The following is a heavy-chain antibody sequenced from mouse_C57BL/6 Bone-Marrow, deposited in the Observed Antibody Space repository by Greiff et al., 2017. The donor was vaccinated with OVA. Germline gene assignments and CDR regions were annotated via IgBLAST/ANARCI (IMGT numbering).Heavy chain of an antibody. V-gene: IGHV14-4*01. CDR2: IAPENGDP. J-gene: IGHJ2*01. CDR3: TTFTTVVFDY. CDR1: GFNIKDDY. Sequence: VQLQQSGAELVRPGASVKLSCTASGFNIKDDYMHWVKQRPEQGLEWIGWIAPENGDPEYASKFQGKATITADTSSNTAYLQLSSLTSEDTAVYYCTTFTTVVFDYWGQGTTLTVSS. D-gene: IGHD1-1*01.